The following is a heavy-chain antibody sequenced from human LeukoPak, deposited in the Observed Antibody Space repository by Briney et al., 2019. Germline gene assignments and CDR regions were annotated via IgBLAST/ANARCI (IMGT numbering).Heavy chain of an antibody. D-gene: IGHD6-19*01. Sequence: TGGSLRLSCAASGFTFSSYAMSWVRQAPGKGLEWVSAISGSGGSTYYADSVKGRFTISRDNSKNTLYLQMNSLRAEDTAVYYCANPPSSGWYGGFDYWGQGTLVTVSS. CDR3: ANPPSSGWYGGFDY. V-gene: IGHV3-23*01. CDR2: ISGSGGST. CDR1: GFTFSSYA. J-gene: IGHJ4*02.